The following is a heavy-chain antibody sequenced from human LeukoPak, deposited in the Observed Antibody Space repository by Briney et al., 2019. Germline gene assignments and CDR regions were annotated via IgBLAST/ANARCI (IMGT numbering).Heavy chain of an antibody. V-gene: IGHV3-21*01. CDR1: GFTFSSYS. D-gene: IGHD3-10*01. Sequence: GGSLRLSCAASGFTFSSYSMNWVRQAPGKGLEWVSSISSSSSYIYYADSVKGRFTISRDNAKNSLYLQMNSLRAEDTAVYYCARVPITYYYGSGSYFCGMDVWGKGTTVSVSS. CDR3: ARVPITYYYGSGSYFCGMDV. J-gene: IGHJ6*04. CDR2: ISSSSSYI.